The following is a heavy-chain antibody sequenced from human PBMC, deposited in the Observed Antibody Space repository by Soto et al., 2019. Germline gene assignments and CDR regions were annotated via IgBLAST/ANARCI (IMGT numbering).Heavy chain of an antibody. V-gene: IGHV1-69*02. J-gene: IGHJ5*02. CDR2: IIPILGIA. CDR1: GGTFSSYT. D-gene: IGHD3-10*01. CDR3: ARGAYYYGSGSLPNWFDP. Sequence: QVQLVQSGAEVKKPGSSVKVSCKASGGTFSSYTISWVRQAPGQGLEWMGRIIPILGIANYAQKFQGRVTITADKSTSTAYMELSSLRSEDTAVYYCARGAYYYGSGSLPNWFDPWGQGTLVTVSS.